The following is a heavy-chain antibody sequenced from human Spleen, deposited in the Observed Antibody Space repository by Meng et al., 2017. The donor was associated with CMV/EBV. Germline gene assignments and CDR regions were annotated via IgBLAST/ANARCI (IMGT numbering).Heavy chain of an antibody. CDR1: GFTFSTYA. V-gene: IGHV3-23*03. D-gene: IGHD6-19*01. J-gene: IGHJ4*02. Sequence: GESLKISCAASGFTFSTYAMSWVRQAPGKGLEWVSGIYNGVATTYYTDSVKGRFTISRDDSKNTLYLQMNSLRAEDTAVYYCAKDLGSGWYSGFEYWGQGTLVTVSS. CDR3: AKDLGSGWYSGFEY. CDR2: IYNGVATT.